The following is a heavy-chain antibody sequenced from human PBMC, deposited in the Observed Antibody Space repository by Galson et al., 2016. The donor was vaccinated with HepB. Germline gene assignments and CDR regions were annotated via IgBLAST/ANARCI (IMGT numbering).Heavy chain of an antibody. D-gene: IGHD3-10*01. Sequence: TTYQSSLKGRVTISVDMSKNLFSLKLSSVTAADTAVYYCARDGSGNYRNDGWFDPWGQGAQVLVSS. CDR3: ARDGSGNYRNDGWFDP. J-gene: IGHJ5*02. V-gene: IGHV4-59*01. CDR2: T.